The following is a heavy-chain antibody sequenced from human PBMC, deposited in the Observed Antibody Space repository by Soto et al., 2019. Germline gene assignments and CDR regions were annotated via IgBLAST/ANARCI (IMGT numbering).Heavy chain of an antibody. CDR3: AREPTTIFGVVILDY. D-gene: IGHD3-3*02. J-gene: IGHJ4*02. V-gene: IGHV3-30-3*01. CDR1: GSSFRSSA. CDR2: TSYDGNKK. Sequence: QVQLVQSGGGVVQPGRSLRLSCVVSGSSFRSSAMHWVRQAPGKGLEWVAVTSYDGNKKNYADSVKGRFTISRDNSKNTLYLQMNSLRAEDTAVYYCAREPTTIFGVVILDYWGQGTLVTVSS.